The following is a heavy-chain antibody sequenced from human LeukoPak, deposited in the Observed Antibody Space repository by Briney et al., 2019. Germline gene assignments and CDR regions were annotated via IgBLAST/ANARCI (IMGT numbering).Heavy chain of an antibody. J-gene: IGHJ4*02. CDR1: GFSSSRYN. Sequence: AGSLRLSCAASGFSSSRYNINWVRQAPGKGLEGVANITGSSSSVYYADSVKGRFTISRDNAKNSLYLQMNSLRAEDTAVYYCATAGTPDYWGQGTLVTVSS. CDR3: ATAGTPDY. D-gene: IGHD6-13*01. V-gene: IGHV3-48*01. CDR2: ITGSSSSV.